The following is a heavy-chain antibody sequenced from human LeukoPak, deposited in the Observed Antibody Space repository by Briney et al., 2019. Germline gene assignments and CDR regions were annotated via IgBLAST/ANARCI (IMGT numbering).Heavy chain of an antibody. V-gene: IGHV4-61*01. Sequence: PSATLSLTCTVSGGSVSSGSYYWSWIRQPPGKGLEWIGYIYYSGSTNYNPSLKSRVTISVDTSTNQFSLKLSSVTAADTAVYYYAREGITGYSYGRFDPWGQGTLVTVSS. D-gene: IGHD5-18*01. CDR2: IYYSGST. CDR3: AREGITGYSYGRFDP. CDR1: GGSVSSGSYY. J-gene: IGHJ5*02.